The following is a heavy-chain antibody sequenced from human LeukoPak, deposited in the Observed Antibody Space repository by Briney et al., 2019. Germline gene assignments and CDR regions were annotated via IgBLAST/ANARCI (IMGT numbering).Heavy chain of an antibody. D-gene: IGHD2-21*02. CDR2: ISSGSSII. Sequence: PGGSLRLSCAASGFTFSTSTMNWVRQAPGKGLEWVSYISSGSSIIYYADSVKGRFTISRDSAKNSPYLQMNSLRAEDTAVYYCARFRTWGDKAFDYWGQGTLVTVSS. CDR3: ARFRTWGDKAFDY. V-gene: IGHV3-48*01. J-gene: IGHJ4*02. CDR1: GFTFSTST.